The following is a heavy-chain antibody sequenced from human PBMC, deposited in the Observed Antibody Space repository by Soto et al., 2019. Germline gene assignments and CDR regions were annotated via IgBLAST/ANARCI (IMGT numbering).Heavy chain of an antibody. CDR2: ISAYNGNT. D-gene: IGHD3-9*01. V-gene: IGHV1-18*01. Sequence: ASVKVSCKASGYTFTNYGISWVRQAPGQGLEWMGWISAYNGNTNYAQKLQGRVTMTTDTSTSTAYMELSRLRSDDTAVYYCARESSIDTYYDILTGYEFLEKTVHGMDVWGQGTTVTVSS. CDR1: GYTFTNYG. CDR3: ARESSIDTYYDILTGYEFLEKTVHGMDV. J-gene: IGHJ6*02.